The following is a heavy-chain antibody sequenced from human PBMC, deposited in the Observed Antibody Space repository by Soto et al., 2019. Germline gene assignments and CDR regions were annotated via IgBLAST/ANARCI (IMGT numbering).Heavy chain of an antibody. J-gene: IGHJ4*02. CDR2: IYPGDSDT. V-gene: IGHV5-51*01. Sequence: PGERRKVSWRGSGYSFTRYWIGWVRQMHGKGLEWMGIIYPGDSDTRYSPSFQGQVTISADKSISTAYLQWSSLKASDTAMYYCARHDIRDGYNSPVDYWGQGTLVTVSS. CDR3: ARHDIRDGYNSPVDY. CDR1: GYSFTRYW. D-gene: IGHD5-12*01.